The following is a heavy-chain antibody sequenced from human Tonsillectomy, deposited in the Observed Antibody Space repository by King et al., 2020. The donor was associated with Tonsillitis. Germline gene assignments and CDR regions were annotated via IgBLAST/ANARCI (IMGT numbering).Heavy chain of an antibody. Sequence: VQLVESGAEVKKPGESLRISCKGSGYSFTSYWISWVRQMPGKGLEWMGRIDPSDSYTNYSPSFQGHVTISADKSVSTAYLQWSSLKASDTAMYYCARRWNDPYYDDGMDGWGQGTTVTVSS. J-gene: IGHJ6*02. V-gene: IGHV5-10-1*03. CDR3: ARRWNDPYYDDGMDG. D-gene: IGHD1-1*01. CDR1: GYSFTSYW. CDR2: IDPSDSYT.